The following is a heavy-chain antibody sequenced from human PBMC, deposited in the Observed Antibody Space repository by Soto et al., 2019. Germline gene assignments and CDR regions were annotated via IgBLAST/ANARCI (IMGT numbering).Heavy chain of an antibody. D-gene: IGHD3-22*01. J-gene: IGHJ4*02. CDR1: GFTFSSYS. CDR3: AKARYYDSTGYLYYFDY. V-gene: IGHV3-23*01. CDR2: ISGSGGST. Sequence: LRLSCAASGFTFSSYSMSWVRQAPGKGLEWVSSISGSGGSTYYADSVKGRFTISRDNSKNTLYLQMNSLRAEDTAVYYCAKARYYDSTGYLYYFDYWGQGTLVTVS.